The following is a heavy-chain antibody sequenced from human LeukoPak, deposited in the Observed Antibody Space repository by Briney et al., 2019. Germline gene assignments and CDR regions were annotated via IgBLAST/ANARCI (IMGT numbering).Heavy chain of an antibody. D-gene: IGHD1-26*01. J-gene: IGHJ4*02. V-gene: IGHV3-23*01. CDR3: AIVGGFDY. CDR1: GFTFSSYA. CDR2: IIGSGGNP. Sequence: PGGSLRLSCAASGFTFSSYAMSWVRHAPGKGLGWVLAIIGSGGNPYYADSVKGRFTISRDNSKNTLYLQMNSLRAEDTAVYYCAIVGGFDYWGQGTLVSVSS.